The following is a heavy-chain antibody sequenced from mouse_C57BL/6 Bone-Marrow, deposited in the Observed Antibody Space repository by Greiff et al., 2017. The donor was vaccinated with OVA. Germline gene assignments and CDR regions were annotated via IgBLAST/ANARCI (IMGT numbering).Heavy chain of an antibody. J-gene: IGHJ2*01. CDR1: GFTFSDYG. D-gene: IGHD1-1*01. CDR2: ISSGSSTI. V-gene: IGHV5-17*01. Sequence: EVQGVESGGGLVKPGGSLKLSCAASGFTFSDYGMHWVRQAPEKGLEWVAYISSGSSTISYADTVKGRFTISRDNAKNTLFLQMTSLRSEDTAMYYCARLTTVVADYWGQGTTLTVSS. CDR3: ARLTTVVADY.